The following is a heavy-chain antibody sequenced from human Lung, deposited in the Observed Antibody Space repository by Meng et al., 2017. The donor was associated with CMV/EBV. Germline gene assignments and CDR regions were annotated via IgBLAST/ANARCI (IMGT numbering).Heavy chain of an antibody. V-gene: IGHV3-9*03. J-gene: IGHJ4*02. CDR2: ISWNSGTI. CDR1: GFTFDDHA. Sequence: SXKISXAASGFTFDDHAMHWVRQAPGKGLEWVSGISWNSGTIDYADSVKGRFTISRDNAKTSLYLEMNSLRAEDMAFYYCAKGSYSLAGSYFYYWGQGXLVTVSS. CDR3: AKGSYSLAGSYFYY. D-gene: IGHD3-10*01.